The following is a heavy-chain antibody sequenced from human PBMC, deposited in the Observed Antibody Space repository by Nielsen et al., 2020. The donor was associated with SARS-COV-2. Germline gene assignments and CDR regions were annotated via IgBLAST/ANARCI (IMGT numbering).Heavy chain of an antibody. CDR3: ARDRLYYYGSGSVGFDP. D-gene: IGHD3-10*01. V-gene: IGHV3-7*01. Sequence: GESLKISCAASGFTFSSYWMSWVRQAPGKGLEWVANIKQDGSEKYYVDSVKGRFTISRDNAKNSLYLQMNSLRAEDTAVYYCARDRLYYYGSGSVGFDPWGQGTLVTVSS. CDR2: IKQDGSEK. CDR1: GFTFSSYW. J-gene: IGHJ5*02.